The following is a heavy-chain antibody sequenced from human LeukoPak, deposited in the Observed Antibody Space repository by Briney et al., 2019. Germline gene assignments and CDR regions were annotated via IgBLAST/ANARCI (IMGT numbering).Heavy chain of an antibody. CDR1: GYTFTSYY. CDR3: ARGLGPRTWRNWKKCAFDI. Sequence: ASVKVSCKASGYTFTSYYMHWVRQAPGQGLEWMGIINPSGGSTSYAQKFQGRVTMTRDTSTSTVYMELSSLRSEDTAVYYCARGLGPRTWRNWKKCAFDIWGQGTMVTVSS. CDR2: INPSGGST. D-gene: IGHD1-1*01. V-gene: IGHV1-46*01. J-gene: IGHJ3*02.